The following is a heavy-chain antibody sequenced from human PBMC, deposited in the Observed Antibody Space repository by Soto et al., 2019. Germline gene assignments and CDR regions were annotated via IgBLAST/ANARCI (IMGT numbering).Heavy chain of an antibody. CDR1: GFIFNDYA. V-gene: IGHV3-23*01. D-gene: IGHD2-15*01. J-gene: IGHJ4*02. Sequence: GGSLRLSCAASGFIFNDYAMSWVRQAAGKGLEWVSGLSGSGVSTYYADSVRGRFTISRDNSKNILSLQMNSLRADDTAVYFCAKDHFVGPDPNYFDTGGKGALVPVSS. CDR2: LSGSGVST. CDR3: AKDHFVGPDPNYFDT.